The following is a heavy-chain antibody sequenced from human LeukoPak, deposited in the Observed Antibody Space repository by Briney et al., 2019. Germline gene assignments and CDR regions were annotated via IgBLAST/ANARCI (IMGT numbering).Heavy chain of an antibody. J-gene: IGHJ4*02. CDR1: GFTFSNYA. CDR2: INGGGGGGT. CDR3: ARGPNSNWSGLDF. V-gene: IGHV3-23*01. Sequence: GGSLRLSCAASGFTFSNYAMSWVRQAPGKGLEWVSGINGGGGGGTFHADSVRGRFTISRDNSKNTLYLQMSSLRAEDTAVYYCARGPNSNWSGLDFWGQGTLLTVSS. D-gene: IGHD6-6*01.